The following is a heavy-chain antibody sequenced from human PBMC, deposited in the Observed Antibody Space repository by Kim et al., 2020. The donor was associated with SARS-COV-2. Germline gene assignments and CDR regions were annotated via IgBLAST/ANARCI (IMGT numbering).Heavy chain of an antibody. CDR3: ARGPVVWQWLVRGGDY. D-gene: IGHD6-19*01. V-gene: IGHV3-30*01. J-gene: IGHJ4*02. Sequence: SVKGRFTISRDNSKNTLYLQMNSLRAEDTAVYYCARGPVVWQWLVRGGDYWGQGTLVTVSS.